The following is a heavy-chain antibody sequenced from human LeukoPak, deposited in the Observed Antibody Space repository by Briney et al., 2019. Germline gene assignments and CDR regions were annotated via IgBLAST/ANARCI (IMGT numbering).Heavy chain of an antibody. V-gene: IGHV1-46*01. D-gene: IGHD2-2*01. CDR1: GYTFTSYY. Sequence: GASVKVSCKVSGYTFTSYYMHWVRQAPGQGLEWMGIINPSGGSTSYAQKFQGRVTITRNTSISTAYMELSSLRSEDTAVYYCARLGYCSSTSCPDAFDIWGQGTMVTVSS. CDR2: INPSGGST. CDR3: ARLGYCSSTSCPDAFDI. J-gene: IGHJ3*02.